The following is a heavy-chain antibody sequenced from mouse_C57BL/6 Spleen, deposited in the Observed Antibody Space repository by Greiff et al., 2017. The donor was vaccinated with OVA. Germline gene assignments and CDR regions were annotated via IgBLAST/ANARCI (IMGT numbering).Heavy chain of an antibody. D-gene: IGHD2-5*01. Sequence: EVQLQQSGPELVKPGASVKISCKASGYTFTDYYMNWVKQSHGKSLEWIGDINPNNGGTSYNQKFKGKATLTVDKSSSTAYMELRSLTSEDSAVYYCARGLPPGYSSYYAMDYWGQGTSVTVSS. V-gene: IGHV1-26*01. J-gene: IGHJ4*01. CDR1: GYTFTDYY. CDR2: INPNNGGT. CDR3: ARGLPPGYSSYYAMDY.